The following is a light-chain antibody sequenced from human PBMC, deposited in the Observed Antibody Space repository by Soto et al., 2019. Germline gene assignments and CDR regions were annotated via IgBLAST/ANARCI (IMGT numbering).Light chain of an antibody. Sequence: EIQMTQSPSTLSASVGDRVTITCRASQNISIWLAWYQQRPGRAPRLLIYDSSSLESGVPSTFSGSGSGTEFSLTISNLRPDDFATYYCQHYHSFSITFGQGTRLEIK. CDR3: QHYHSFSIT. CDR1: QNISIW. J-gene: IGKJ5*01. V-gene: IGKV1-5*01. CDR2: DSS.